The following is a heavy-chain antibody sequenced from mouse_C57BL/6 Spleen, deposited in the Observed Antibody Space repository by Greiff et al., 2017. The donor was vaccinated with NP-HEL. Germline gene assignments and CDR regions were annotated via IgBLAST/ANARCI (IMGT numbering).Heavy chain of an antibody. CDR2: INPSNGGT. Sequence: QVQLQQPGTELVKPGASVKLSCKASGYTFTSYWMHWVKQRPGQGLEWIGNINPSNGGTNYNEKFKSKATLTVDKSSSTAYMQLSSLTSEDSAVYYCARGGTYYSNSGYYFDYWGQGTTLTVSS. J-gene: IGHJ2*01. D-gene: IGHD2-5*01. CDR3: ARGGTYYSNSGYYFDY. CDR1: GYTFTSYW. V-gene: IGHV1-53*01.